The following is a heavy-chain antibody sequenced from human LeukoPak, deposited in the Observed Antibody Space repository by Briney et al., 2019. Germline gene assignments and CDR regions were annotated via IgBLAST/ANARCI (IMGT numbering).Heavy chain of an antibody. D-gene: IGHD6-13*01. J-gene: IGHJ6*03. CDR3: ATLQRGSSWSVGRNYYYYYMDV. V-gene: IGHV1-69*06. CDR1: GGTFSSYA. CDR2: IIPIFGTA. Sequence: GASVKVSCKASGGTFSSYAISWVRQAPGQGLEWMGGIIPIFGTANYAQKFQGRVTITADKSTSTAYMELSSLRSEDTAVYYCATLQRGSSWSVGRNYYYYYMDVWGKGTTVTVSS.